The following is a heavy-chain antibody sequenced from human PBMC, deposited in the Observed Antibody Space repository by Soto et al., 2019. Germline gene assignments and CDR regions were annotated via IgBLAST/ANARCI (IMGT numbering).Heavy chain of an antibody. CDR2: ISGSGGST. J-gene: IGHJ4*02. CDR1: GFPFSSYA. V-gene: IGHV3-23*01. D-gene: IGHD3-22*01. CDR3: ASPYYYDSSGYYGLSY. Sequence: GGSLRLSCAASGFPFSSYAMSWVRQAPGKGLEWVSAISGSGGSTYYADSVEGRFTISRDNSKNTLYLQMNSLRAEDTAVYYCASPYYYDSSGYYGLSYWGQGTLVTVSS.